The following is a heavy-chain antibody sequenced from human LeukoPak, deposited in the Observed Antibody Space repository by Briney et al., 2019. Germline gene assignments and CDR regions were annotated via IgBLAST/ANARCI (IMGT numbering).Heavy chain of an antibody. V-gene: IGHV3-21*04. Sequence: GGSLRLSCAASGFTFSLYTMNWVRQAPGKGLEWVSSISSSSSYIYYADSVKGRFTISRDNAKNSLYLQINSLRPEDMAVYYCVKEARRYCSGGYCFRYFDLWGRGTLVTVSS. J-gene: IGHJ2*01. CDR2: ISSSSSYI. CDR3: VKEARRYCSGGYCFRYFDL. CDR1: GFTFSLYT. D-gene: IGHD2-15*01.